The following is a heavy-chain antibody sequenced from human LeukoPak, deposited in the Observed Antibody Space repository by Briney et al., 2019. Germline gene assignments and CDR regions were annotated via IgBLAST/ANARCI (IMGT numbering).Heavy chain of an antibody. CDR2: INWNGGST. D-gene: IGHD3-3*01. J-gene: IGHJ4*02. CDR1: GFTFSSYW. V-gene: IGHV3-20*04. Sequence: GGSLRLSCAASGFTFSSYWMSWVRQAPGKGLEWVSGINWNGGSTGYADSVKGRFTISRDNAKNSLYLQMNSLRAEDTALYYCGRAYDFSRHWGQGTLVTVSS. CDR3: GRAYDFSRH.